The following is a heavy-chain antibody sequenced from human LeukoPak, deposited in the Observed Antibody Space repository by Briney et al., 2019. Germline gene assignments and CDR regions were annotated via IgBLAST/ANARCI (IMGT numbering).Heavy chain of an antibody. J-gene: IGHJ6*03. CDR1: GGSISSHY. D-gene: IGHD3-22*01. Sequence: SETLSLTCTVSGGSISSHYWSWIRQPPGKGLEWIGYIYYRGSTNYNPSLKSRVTISVDTSKNQFSLKLSSVTAADTAVYYCARVNYYDSSGYYYYYYYYMDVWGKGTTVTVSS. CDR3: ARVNYYDSSGYYYYYYYYMDV. V-gene: IGHV4-59*11. CDR2: IYYRGST.